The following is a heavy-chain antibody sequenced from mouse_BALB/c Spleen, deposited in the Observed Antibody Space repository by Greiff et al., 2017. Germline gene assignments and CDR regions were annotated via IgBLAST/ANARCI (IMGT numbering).Heavy chain of an antibody. J-gene: IGHJ1*01. CDR2: ISNGGGST. D-gene: IGHD4-1*01. CDR1: GFTFSSYT. V-gene: IGHV5-12-2*01. CDR3: ARHLTSRYFDV. Sequence: EVQGVESGGGLVQPGGSLKLSCAASGFTFSSYTMSWVRQTPEKRLEWVAYISNGGGSTYYPDTVKGRFTISRDNAKNTLYLQMSSLKSEDTAMYYCARHLTSRYFDVWGAGTTVTVSS.